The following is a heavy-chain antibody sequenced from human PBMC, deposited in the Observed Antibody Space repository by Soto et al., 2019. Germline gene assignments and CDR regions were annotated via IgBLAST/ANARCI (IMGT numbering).Heavy chain of an antibody. V-gene: IGHV3-30*18. J-gene: IGHJ3*02. Sequence: PGGSLRLSCAASGFTFSSYGMHWVRQAPGKGLEWVAVISYDGSNKYYADSVKGRFTISRDNSKNTLYLQMNSLRAEDTAVYYCANIIPGVWLSPGDAFDIWGQGTMVTVSS. CDR1: GFTFSSYG. D-gene: IGHD2-21*01. CDR3: ANIIPGVWLSPGDAFDI. CDR2: ISYDGSNK.